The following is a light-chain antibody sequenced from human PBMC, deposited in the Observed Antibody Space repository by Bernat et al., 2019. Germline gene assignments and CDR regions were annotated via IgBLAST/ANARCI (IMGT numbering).Light chain of an antibody. CDR3: CSYTNSTSLVV. J-gene: IGLJ2*01. V-gene: IGLV2-14*03. Sequence: QSALTQPASVSGSPGQSITISCTGTSSDVGAYNSVSWYQQHPGKAPKLIIYDVWNRPSGVSIRFSGSKSGNTASLTISGLQAEDEAGYYCCSYTNSTSLVVFGGGTKLTVL. CDR2: DVW. CDR1: SSDVGAYNS.